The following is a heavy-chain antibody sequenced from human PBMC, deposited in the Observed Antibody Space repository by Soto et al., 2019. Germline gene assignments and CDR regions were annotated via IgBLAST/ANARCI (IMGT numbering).Heavy chain of an antibody. Sequence: QVQLVQSGAEVKKPGASVKVSCKASGYTFTSYGISWVRQAPGQGLEWMGWISAYNGNTNYAQKLQGRVTMTTDTSTSTAYMELRSLRSDDTAVYYCAREVVYCTNGVCHYYFDYWGQGTLVTVSS. CDR2: ISAYNGNT. J-gene: IGHJ4*02. CDR1: GYTFTSYG. CDR3: AREVVYCTNGVCHYYFDY. V-gene: IGHV1-18*01. D-gene: IGHD2-8*01.